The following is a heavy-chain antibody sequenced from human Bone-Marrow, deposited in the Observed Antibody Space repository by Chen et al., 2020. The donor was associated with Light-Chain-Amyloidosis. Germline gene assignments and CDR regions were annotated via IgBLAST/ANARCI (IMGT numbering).Heavy chain of an antibody. D-gene: IGHD3-9*01. V-gene: IGHV3-23*04. Sequence: EVQLVESGGGLLQRGGSLRLSCAASGFAFSSYAMSWVRQAPGKGLEWVSTIRGSGGSRYYGDSVEVRLTISRDNSKNALFLQMNSRRAEDTAVYYCAKDISYDDILPGYPADAFDIWGQGTMVTVSS. J-gene: IGHJ3*02. CDR1: GFAFSSYA. CDR3: AKDISYDDILPGYPADAFDI. CDR2: IRGSGGSR.